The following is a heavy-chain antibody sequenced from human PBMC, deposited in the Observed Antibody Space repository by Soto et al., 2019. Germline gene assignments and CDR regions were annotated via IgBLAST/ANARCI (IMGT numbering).Heavy chain of an antibody. J-gene: IGHJ4*02. V-gene: IGHV1-3*01. CDR3: ARDRTYSSDYYHFFDY. D-gene: IGHD6-19*01. CDR2: INAGNGNT. Sequence: ASVKVSCKASGYTFTSYAMCWVRQAPGQRLEWMGWINAGNGNTKYSQKFQGRVTITRDTSASTAYMELSSLRAEDTAVYYCARDRTYSSDYYHFFDYWGQGTLVTVST. CDR1: GYTFTSYA.